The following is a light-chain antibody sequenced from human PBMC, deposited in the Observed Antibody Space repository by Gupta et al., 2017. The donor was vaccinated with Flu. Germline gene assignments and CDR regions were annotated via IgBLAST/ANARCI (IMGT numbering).Light chain of an antibody. CDR3: SAWKGTTLDGV. CDR2: EDS. V-gene: IGLV2-14*01. J-gene: IGLJ2*01. Sequence: TITSSATSSADGGNDYVSWYQQHPGKAPRLIMYEDSKRPSGVPNRFSGSKSGTTATLNISGLQAEDEADYYCSAWKGTTLDGVFGGGTKLTVL. CDR1: SSADGGNDY.